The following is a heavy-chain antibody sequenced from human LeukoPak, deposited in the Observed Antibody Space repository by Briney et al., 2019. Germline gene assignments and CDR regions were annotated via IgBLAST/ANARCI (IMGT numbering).Heavy chain of an antibody. J-gene: IGHJ5*02. CDR2: INHSGST. D-gene: IGHD4-23*01. CDR1: GFTFSSYW. CDR3: ARGRWQLRALYNWFDP. Sequence: GSLRLSCAASGFTFSSYWMSWVRQPPGKGLEWIGEINHSGSTNYNPSLKSRVTISVDTSKNQFSLKLSSVTAADTAVYYCARGRWQLRALYNWFDPWGQGTLVTVSS. V-gene: IGHV4-34*01.